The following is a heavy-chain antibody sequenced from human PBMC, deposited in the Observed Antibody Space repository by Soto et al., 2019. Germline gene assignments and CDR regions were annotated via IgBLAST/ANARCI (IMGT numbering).Heavy chain of an antibody. V-gene: IGHV1-69*13. D-gene: IGHD5-18*01. J-gene: IGHJ4*02. CDR1: GGTFSTYA. Sequence: SVKVSCKASGGTFSTYAIDWVRQAPGQGLEWMGGIIPLFGTAKYAQNFQGRITITADESTNTAHMELRSLRSQDTAVYYCARVDTAMVHPDYWGQGTLVTVSS. CDR3: ARVDTAMVHPDY. CDR2: IIPLFGTA.